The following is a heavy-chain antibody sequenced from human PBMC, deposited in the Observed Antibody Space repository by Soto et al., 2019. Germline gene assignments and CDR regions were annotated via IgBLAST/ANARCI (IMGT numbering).Heavy chain of an antibody. D-gene: IGHD4-17*01. V-gene: IGHV1-3*04. Sequence: QVQVMQSGAEVKKPGASVKVSCMTSGYTFISYALNWVRQAPGQRLEWMGRINTGNGNTDYSQRFQGRITITRGTSATTTYMELTILRPEDTAVYYCATAEGTVTTGWYGLDVWGQGTTVTVSS. CDR2: INTGNGNT. CDR1: GYTFISYA. J-gene: IGHJ6*02. CDR3: ATAEGTVTTGWYGLDV.